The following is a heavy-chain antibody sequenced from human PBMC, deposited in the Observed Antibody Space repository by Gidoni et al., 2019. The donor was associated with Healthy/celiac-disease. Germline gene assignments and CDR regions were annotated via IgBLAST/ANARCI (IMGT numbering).Heavy chain of an antibody. J-gene: IGHJ4*02. CDR2: IWYDGSNK. Sequence: QVQLVESGGGVVQPGRSLRLSCAASGFTFSSYGMHWVRQAPGKGVEWVAVIWYDGSNKYYADSVKGRFTISRDNSKNTLYLQMNSLRAEDTAVYYCARDPSTYYFDYWGQGTLVTVSS. V-gene: IGHV3-33*01. CDR3: ARDPSTYYFDY. CDR1: GFTFSSYG.